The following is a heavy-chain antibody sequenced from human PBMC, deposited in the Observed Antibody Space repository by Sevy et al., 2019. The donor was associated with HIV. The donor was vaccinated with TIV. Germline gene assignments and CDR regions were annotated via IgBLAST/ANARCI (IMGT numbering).Heavy chain of an antibody. Sequence: GGSLRLSCAASGFTFSTYDIHWVRQAPGKGLEWVAIISYDGNYREYADSVRGRFSMSRDNSKNSLYLQMNSLRAEDTAVYYCARETGNGESGFYFDYWGQGTLVTVSS. J-gene: IGHJ4*02. CDR3: ARETGNGESGFYFDY. CDR1: GFTFSTYD. D-gene: IGHD1-1*01. V-gene: IGHV3-30*03. CDR2: ISYDGNYR.